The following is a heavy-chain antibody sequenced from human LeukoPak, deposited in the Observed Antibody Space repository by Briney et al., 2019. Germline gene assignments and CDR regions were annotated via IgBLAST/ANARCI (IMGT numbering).Heavy chain of an antibody. CDR1: GFTFSSYA. Sequence: PGGSLRLSCAASGFTFSSYAMSWVRQAPGKGLEWVSTISNSGGSTYYADSAKGRFTISRDNSKNTLYLQMNSLRAEDTAVYYCAKMISGSYYYYYGMDVWGQGTTVTVSS. CDR3: AKMISGSYYYYYGMDV. J-gene: IGHJ6*02. D-gene: IGHD1-26*01. V-gene: IGHV3-23*01. CDR2: ISNSGGST.